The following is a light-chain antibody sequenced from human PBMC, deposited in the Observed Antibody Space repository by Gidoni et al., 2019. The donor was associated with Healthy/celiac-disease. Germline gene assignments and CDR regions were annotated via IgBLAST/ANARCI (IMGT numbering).Light chain of an antibody. CDR1: QRISSW. CDR2: DAY. Sequence: DIQMSQSHSTLSASVGYRVTITCRASQRISSWLDLYQQKPGKVPKLLIYDAYSLESGVPSRFSGSGSGTEFTLTISSLQPDDFATYYCQQYNSYPWTCGQGTKVEIK. CDR3: QQYNSYPWT. V-gene: IGKV1-5*01. J-gene: IGKJ1*01.